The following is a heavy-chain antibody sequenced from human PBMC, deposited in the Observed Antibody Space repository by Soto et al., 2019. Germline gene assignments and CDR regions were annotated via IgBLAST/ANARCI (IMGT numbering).Heavy chain of an antibody. CDR3: ARDRGYSGYDGTDTFDI. V-gene: IGHV4-59*01. CDR2: IYYSGST. D-gene: IGHD5-12*01. J-gene: IGHJ3*02. CDR1: SGSISSYY. Sequence: SETLSLTCTVSSGSISSYYWSWIRQPPGKGLEWIGYIYYSGSTNYNPSLKSRVTISVDTSKNLFSLKLSSVTAADTAVYYCARDRGYSGYDGTDTFDIWGQGTMVTVSS.